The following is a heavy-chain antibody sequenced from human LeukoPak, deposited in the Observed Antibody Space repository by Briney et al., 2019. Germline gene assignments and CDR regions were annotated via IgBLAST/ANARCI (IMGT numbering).Heavy chain of an antibody. CDR1: GGSTSSSSYY. CDR3: ARHEDYYYYMDV. J-gene: IGHJ6*03. Sequence: SETLSLTCTVSGGSTSSSSYYWGWIRQPPGKGLEWIGSIYYSGSTYYNPSLKSRVTISVDTSKNQFSLKLSSVTAADTAVYYCARHEDYYYYMDVWGKGTTVTVSS. V-gene: IGHV4-39*01. CDR2: IYYSGST.